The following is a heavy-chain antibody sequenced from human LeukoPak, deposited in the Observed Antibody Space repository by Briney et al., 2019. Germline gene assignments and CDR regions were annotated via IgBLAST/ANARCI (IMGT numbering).Heavy chain of an antibody. V-gene: IGHV4-30-2*01. CDR2: IYHSGST. J-gene: IGHJ4*02. D-gene: IGHD2-8*01. CDR1: GGSISSGGYS. Sequence: SETLSLTCAVSGGSISSGGYSWSWIRQPPGKGLEWIGYIYHSGSTYYNPSLKSRVTISVDRSKNQFSLKLSSVTAADTAVYYCARSYCSNGACPELDYWGQGTLVTVSS. CDR3: ARSYCSNGACPELDY.